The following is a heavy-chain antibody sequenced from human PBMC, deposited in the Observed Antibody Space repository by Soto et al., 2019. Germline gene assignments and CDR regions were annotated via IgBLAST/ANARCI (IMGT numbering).Heavy chain of an antibody. D-gene: IGHD1-7*01. CDR3: AGTTSHQWYYMDV. Sequence: QVQLQESGPGLVKPSQTLSLTCAISGDCVSSNSAAWNWIRLSPSTDLALLARTYHRSRWYNDYVVSVRSRITVNPDTSQTKFSLQLTSVTPEDTAVYYCAGTTSHQWYYMDVWGKGTTVTVSS. CDR1: GDCVSSNSAA. CDR2: TYHRSRWYN. J-gene: IGHJ6*03. V-gene: IGHV6-1*01.